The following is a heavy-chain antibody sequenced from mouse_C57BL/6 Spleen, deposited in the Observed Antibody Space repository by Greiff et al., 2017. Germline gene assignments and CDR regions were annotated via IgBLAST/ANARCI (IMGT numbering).Heavy chain of an antibody. V-gene: IGHV1-69*01. CDR3: ASHYYGTPFAD. J-gene: IGHJ3*01. D-gene: IGHD1-1*01. Sequence: VKLQQPGAELVMPGASVKLSCKASGYTFTSYWMHWVKQRPGQGLEWIGEIDPSDSYTNYNQKFKGKSTLTVDKSSSTAYMQLSSLTSEDPAVYYCASHYYGTPFADWGQGTLVTVSA. CDR2: IDPSDSYT. CDR1: GYTFTSYW.